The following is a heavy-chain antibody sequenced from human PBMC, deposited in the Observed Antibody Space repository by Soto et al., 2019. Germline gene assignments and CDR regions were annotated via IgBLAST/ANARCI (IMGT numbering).Heavy chain of an antibody. Sequence: GGSLRLSCAASGFTFSSYAMSWVRQAPGKGLEWVSAISGSGGSTYYADSVKGRFTISRDNSKNTLYLQMNSLRAEDTAVYYCAYDDPPTLPDIVVVPAASYWGQGTLVTVSS. V-gene: IGHV3-23*01. CDR3: AYDDPPTLPDIVVVPAASY. J-gene: IGHJ4*02. CDR1: GFTFSSYA. D-gene: IGHD2-2*01. CDR2: ISGSGGST.